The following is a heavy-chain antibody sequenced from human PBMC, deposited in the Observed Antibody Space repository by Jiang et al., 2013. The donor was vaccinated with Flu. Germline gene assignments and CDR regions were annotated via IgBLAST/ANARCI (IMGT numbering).Heavy chain of an antibody. CDR1: GFTFSSYA. V-gene: IGHV3-23*01. J-gene: IGHJ4*02. Sequence: LVQPGGPVRLSCAASGFTFSSYAMSWVRQAPGKGLEWVSVISGSGSNTHYADSVKGRFTISRDNSKNTLYLQMNSLRAEDTAVYYCAKGSQMFSNTWYGYFDYWGQGTLVTVSS. CDR3: AKGSQMFSNTWYGYFDY. CDR2: ISGSGSNT. D-gene: IGHD6-13*01.